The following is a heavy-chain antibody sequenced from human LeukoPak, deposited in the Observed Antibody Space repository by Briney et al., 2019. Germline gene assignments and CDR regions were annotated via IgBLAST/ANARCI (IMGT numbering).Heavy chain of an antibody. CDR3: ARDSIIVATTTLDY. CDR1: GYTFTSYG. J-gene: IGHJ4*02. V-gene: IGHV1-46*01. Sequence: ASVKVSCKASGYTFTSYGISWVRQAPGQGLEWMGIINPSGGSTSYAQKFQGRVTMTRDTSTSTVYMELSSLRSEDTAVYYCARDSIIVATTTLDYWGQGTLVTVSS. D-gene: IGHD5-12*01. CDR2: INPSGGST.